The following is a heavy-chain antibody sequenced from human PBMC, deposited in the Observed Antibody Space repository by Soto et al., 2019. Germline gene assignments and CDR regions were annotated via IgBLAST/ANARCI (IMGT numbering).Heavy chain of an antibody. CDR1: GGSISSAAYY. CDR2: ISHSGST. D-gene: IGHD5-18*01. Sequence: QVQLQESGPGLVKPSQTLSLSCTVSGGSISSAAYYWRWIRQHPGKGLAWIGYISHSGSTYYTPSIKSRDIISADTSKNQFSLNLTSVTAADPAVYYCAREYTYGSNFFDCWGQGALVPVSS. V-gene: IGHV4-31*03. J-gene: IGHJ4*02. CDR3: AREYTYGSNFFDC.